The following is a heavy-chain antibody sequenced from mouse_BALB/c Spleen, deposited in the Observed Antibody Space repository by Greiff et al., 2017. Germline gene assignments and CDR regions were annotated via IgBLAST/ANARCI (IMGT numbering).Heavy chain of an antibody. CDR3: TRGNLYYFDY. CDR2: IYPGNSDT. D-gene: IGHD6-2*01. V-gene: IGHV1-5*01. J-gene: IGHJ2*01. Sequence: PGTVLARPGAPVKMPCKALGSSFISYWMHWVKQRPGQGLDWIGAIYPGNSDTSYNQKFKGKAKLTAVTSASTAYMELISLTNEDSAVYYCTRGNLYYFDYWGQGTTLTVSS. CDR1: GSSFISYW.